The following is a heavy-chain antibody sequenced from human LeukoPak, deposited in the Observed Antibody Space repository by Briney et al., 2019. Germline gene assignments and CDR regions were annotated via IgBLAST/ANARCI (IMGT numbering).Heavy chain of an antibody. CDR3: ARDFNRYPL. CDR1: GASLSSRTSY. CDR2: IHYSGST. D-gene: IGHD1-14*01. J-gene: IGHJ4*02. Sequence: SETLSLTCSVSGASLSSRTSYWGWIRQPPGKGLEWIAYIHYSGSTNYNPSLKGRVTISVDTSKNQVSLRVNSVTASDTAVYYCARDFNRYPLWGQGTLVTVSS. V-gene: IGHV4-61*01.